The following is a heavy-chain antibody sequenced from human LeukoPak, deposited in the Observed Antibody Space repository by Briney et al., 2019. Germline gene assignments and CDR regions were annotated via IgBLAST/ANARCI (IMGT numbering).Heavy chain of an antibody. CDR1: GFTFSSYA. CDR3: GREGGGGTVTTFDY. J-gene: IGHJ4*02. CDR2: ISYDGSNK. Sequence: GRSLRLSCAASGFTFSSYAMHWVRQAPGKGLEWVAVISYDGSNKYYADSVKGRFTISRDNSKNTLYLQMNSLRAEDTAVYYCGREGGGGTVTTFDYWGQGTLVTVSS. D-gene: IGHD4-17*01. V-gene: IGHV3-30*04.